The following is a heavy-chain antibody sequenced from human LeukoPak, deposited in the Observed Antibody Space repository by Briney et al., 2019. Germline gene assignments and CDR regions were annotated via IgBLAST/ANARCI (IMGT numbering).Heavy chain of an antibody. CDR1: GYTFTGYY. CDR3: ARAVRYYYYMDV. J-gene: IGHJ6*03. CDR2: INPNSGGT. V-gene: IGHV1-2*02. Sequence: ASVKVSCKASGYTFTGYYMHWVRQAPGQGLEWMGWINPNSGGTNYAQKFQGRVTMTRNTSISTAYMELSSLRSEDTAVYYCARAVRYYYYMDVWGKGTTVTVSS.